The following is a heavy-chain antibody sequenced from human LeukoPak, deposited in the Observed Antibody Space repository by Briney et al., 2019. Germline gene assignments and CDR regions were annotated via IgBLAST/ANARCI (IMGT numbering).Heavy chain of an antibody. Sequence: SGPALVKPTQTLTLTCTFSGFSLTPSGMYVSWIRQPPGKALEWLARIDWDDAKYYSPSLKTRLTISKDTSKNQVVLTMSNMDPVDTATYYCARYSGSYMWFDPWGQGALVTVSS. D-gene: IGHD6-6*01. J-gene: IGHJ5*02. CDR2: IDWDDAK. V-gene: IGHV2-70*11. CDR1: GFSLTPSGMY. CDR3: ARYSGSYMWFDP.